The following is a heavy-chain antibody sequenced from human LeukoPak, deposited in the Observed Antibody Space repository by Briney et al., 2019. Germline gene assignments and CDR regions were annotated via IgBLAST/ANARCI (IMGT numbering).Heavy chain of an antibody. CDR3: AGIRFSDAFDI. J-gene: IGHJ3*02. D-gene: IGHD3-3*01. Sequence: GGSLRLSCAASGFTFSSYSMNWVRQAPGKGLEGVSSISSSSSYIYYADSVKGRFTISRDNAKNSLYLQMNSLRAEDTAVYYCAGIRFSDAFDIWGQGTMVTVSS. V-gene: IGHV3-21*01. CDR1: GFTFSSYS. CDR2: ISSSSSYI.